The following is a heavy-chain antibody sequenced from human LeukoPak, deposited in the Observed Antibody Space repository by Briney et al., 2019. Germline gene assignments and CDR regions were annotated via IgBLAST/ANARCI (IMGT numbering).Heavy chain of an antibody. CDR2: ISGSGGST. Sequence: GGSLRLSREASGFTFSSYFMSWVRQAPGKGLEGVSVISGSGGSTYYAESVKGRFTISRDNSKNTLYLQMNSLRAEDTAVYYCANSPHYYGTSYWGQGTLVTVSS. J-gene: IGHJ4*02. D-gene: IGHD3-10*01. CDR1: GFTFSSYF. CDR3: ANSPHYYGTSY. V-gene: IGHV3-23*01.